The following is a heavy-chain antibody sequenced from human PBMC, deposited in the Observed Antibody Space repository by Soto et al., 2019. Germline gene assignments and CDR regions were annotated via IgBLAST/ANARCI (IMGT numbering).Heavy chain of an antibody. J-gene: IGHJ6*02. CDR2: IIPIPGTA. V-gene: IGHV1-69*01. Sequence: QVQLVQSGAEVKKPGSSVKVSCKASGGTLGRYAISWVRQAPGPGLEWMGGIIPIPGTANYAQKFQGRVTIAADESTSTAYMELSSLRSEDTAVYYCARSQGSSTSLEIYYYYYYGMDVWCQGTTVTVSS. CDR1: GGTLGRYA. D-gene: IGHD2-2*01. CDR3: ARSQGSSTSLEIYYYYYYGMDV.